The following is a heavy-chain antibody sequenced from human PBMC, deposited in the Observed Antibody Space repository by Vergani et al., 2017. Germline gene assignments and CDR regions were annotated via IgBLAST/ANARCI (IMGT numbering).Heavy chain of an antibody. CDR3: ARDLDDIVVVPANFDP. CDR1: GYTFTGYY. J-gene: IGHJ5*02. Sequence: QVQLVQSGAEVKKPGASVKVSCKASGYTFTGYYMHWVRQAPGQGLEWMGWINPNSGGTNYAQKFQGRVTMTRDTSISTAYMELSRLRSDDTAVYYCARDLDDIVVVPANFDPWGQGTLVTVSS. D-gene: IGHD2-2*01. CDR2: INPNSGGT. V-gene: IGHV1-2*02.